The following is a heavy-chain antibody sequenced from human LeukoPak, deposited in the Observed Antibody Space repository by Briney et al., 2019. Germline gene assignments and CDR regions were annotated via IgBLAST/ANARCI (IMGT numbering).Heavy chain of an antibody. CDR3: ARREVGPTLPDY. Sequence: GESLKISCKGSGYSSTKYWTGWARQMPGKGLEWMGIIYPGDSDTRYSPSFQGQVTILVDKSISTAYLQWSSLKASDTAMYYCARREVGPTLPDYWGQGTLVTVSS. V-gene: IGHV5-51*01. J-gene: IGHJ4*02. CDR1: GYSSTKYW. D-gene: IGHD1-26*01. CDR2: IYPGDSDT.